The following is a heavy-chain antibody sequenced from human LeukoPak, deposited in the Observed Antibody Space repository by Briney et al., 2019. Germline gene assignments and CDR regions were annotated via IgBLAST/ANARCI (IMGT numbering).Heavy chain of an antibody. Sequence: SETLSLTCTVSGGSISSYYWSWIRQPPGKGLEWIGYIFYSGSTNYNSSLKSRVTISVDTSKNQFSLKLSSVTAADTAVYYCARNGGSYSFDYWGQGTLVTVSS. V-gene: IGHV4-59*01. CDR1: GGSISSYY. J-gene: IGHJ4*02. CDR2: IFYSGST. CDR3: ARNGGSYSFDY. D-gene: IGHD1-26*01.